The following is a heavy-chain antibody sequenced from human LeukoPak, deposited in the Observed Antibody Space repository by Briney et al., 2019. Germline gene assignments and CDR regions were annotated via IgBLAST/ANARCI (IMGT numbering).Heavy chain of an antibody. Sequence: GGSLRLSCAASGFTFSSYGMHWVRQAPGKGLEWVAVIWYDGSNKYCADSVKGRFTISRDNSKNTLYLQMSSLRAEDTAVYYCARESIAAAGPFDYWGQGTLVTVSS. D-gene: IGHD6-13*01. V-gene: IGHV3-33*01. CDR1: GFTFSSYG. CDR2: IWYDGSNK. CDR3: ARESIAAAGPFDY. J-gene: IGHJ4*02.